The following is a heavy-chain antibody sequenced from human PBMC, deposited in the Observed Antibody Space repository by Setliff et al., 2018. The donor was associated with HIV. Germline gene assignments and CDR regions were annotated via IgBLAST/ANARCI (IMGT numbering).Heavy chain of an antibody. D-gene: IGHD4-17*01. J-gene: IGHJ6*03. CDR3: ARGVRTTVTIYYYYMDV. CDR2: IYSGGST. CDR1: GFTFSTYA. Sequence: GSLRLSCAASGFTFSTYAMSWVRQAPGKGLEWASVIYSGGSTYYADSVKGRFTISRHNSKNTLYLQMNSLKAEDTAVYYCARGVRTTVTIYYYYMDVWGKGTTVTVSS. V-gene: IGHV3-53*01.